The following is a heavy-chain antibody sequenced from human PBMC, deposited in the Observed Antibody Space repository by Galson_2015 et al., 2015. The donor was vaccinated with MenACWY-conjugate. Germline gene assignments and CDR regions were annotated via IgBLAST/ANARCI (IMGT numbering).Heavy chain of an antibody. CDR3: AKDLSSGWYEPFDY. CDR1: GFSFKGFA. D-gene: IGHD6-19*01. Sequence: SLRLSCAVSGFSFKGFAMSWVRQAPGKGPEWISVINIGGSDIRYADSVRGRFTISRDDPTATLYLQMSSLRAEDTAIYYCAKDLSSGWYEPFDYWGQGTLVTVSS. V-gene: IGHV3-23*03. CDR2: INIGGSDI. J-gene: IGHJ4*02.